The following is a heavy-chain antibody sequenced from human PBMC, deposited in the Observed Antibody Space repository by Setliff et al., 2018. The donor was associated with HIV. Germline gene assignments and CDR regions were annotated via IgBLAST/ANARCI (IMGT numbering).Heavy chain of an antibody. V-gene: IGHV4-38-2*02. CDR2: LSHSGST. CDR3: ARDRGEKGYFDS. J-gene: IGHJ4*01. Sequence: PSETLSLTCTVSGYFISSGYYWGWIRQPPGKGLEWIGSLSHSGSTDYNPSLRSRVTLSVDKSKNEFYLSLASVTAADTAVYYCARDRGEKGYFDSWGHGALVTVSS. CDR1: GYFISSGYY. D-gene: IGHD3-10*01.